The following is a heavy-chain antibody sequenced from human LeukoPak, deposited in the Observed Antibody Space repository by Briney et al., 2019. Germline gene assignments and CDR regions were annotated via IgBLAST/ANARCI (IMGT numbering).Heavy chain of an antibody. CDR3: ANEIRPNDY. Sequence: GGSLRLSCTASGFAFSNHAMSWVRQAPGKGLEWVSSISISGGTTYYADSVRGRFTISRENSKSTLYLQMNSLRAADTAVYYCANEIRPNDYWGQGTLVTVSS. V-gene: IGHV3-23*01. J-gene: IGHJ4*02. CDR1: GFAFSNHA. D-gene: IGHD4-17*01. CDR2: ISISGGTT.